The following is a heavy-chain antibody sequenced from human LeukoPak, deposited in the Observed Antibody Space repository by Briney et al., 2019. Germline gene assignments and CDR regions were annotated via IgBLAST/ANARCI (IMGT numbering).Heavy chain of an antibody. Sequence: PSETLSLTCAVSGGSISSGGYSWSWIRQPPGKGLEWIGYIYHSGSTYYNPSLKSRVTISVDRSKNQFSLKLTSVTAADTAVYYCARVDNSDFYYKWYFDLWGRGTLVTVSS. J-gene: IGHJ2*01. CDR2: IYHSGST. CDR3: ARVDNSDFYYKWYFDL. V-gene: IGHV4-30-2*01. D-gene: IGHD3-22*01. CDR1: GGSISSGGYS.